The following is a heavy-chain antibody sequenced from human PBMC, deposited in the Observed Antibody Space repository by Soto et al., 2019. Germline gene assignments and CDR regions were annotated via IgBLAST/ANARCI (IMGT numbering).Heavy chain of an antibody. CDR2: LIPLFGTT. J-gene: IGHJ6*02. CDR3: AAELGFGKLSVV. V-gene: IGHV1-69*01. Sequence: QVQVVQSGVEVRRPGSSVKVSCKASGDTFKNCVISWVRQAPGQGLEWMGGLIPLFGTTDFAQRFQGRLTITTDESTTTAYMELSRLRSEDPATYYCAAELGFGKLSVVWGQGTTVIVSS. CDR1: GDTFKNCV. D-gene: IGHD3-10*01.